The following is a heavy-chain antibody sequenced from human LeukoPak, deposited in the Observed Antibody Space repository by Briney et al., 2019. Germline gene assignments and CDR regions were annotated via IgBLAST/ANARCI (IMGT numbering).Heavy chain of an antibody. CDR2: ISGSGGMT. CDR1: GFTFRTYA. V-gene: IGHV3-23*01. D-gene: IGHD3-22*01. Sequence: GGSLRLSCVASGFTFRTYAMAWVRRAPGKGLEWVSSISGSGGMTWYADSVKGRFTISRDNSKNTLYLRMNSLKADDTALYYCATLYDSNFFDYWGQGTLVTVSS. J-gene: IGHJ4*02. CDR3: ATLYDSNFFDY.